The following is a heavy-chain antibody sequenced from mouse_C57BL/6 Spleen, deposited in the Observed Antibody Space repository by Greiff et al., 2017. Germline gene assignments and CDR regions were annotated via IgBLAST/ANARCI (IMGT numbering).Heavy chain of an antibody. Sequence: VQLQQSGAELVKPGASVKISCKASGYAFSSYWMNWVKQRPGKGLEWIGQIYPGDGETNYNGKFKGKATLTADKSSITAYMQLSSLTTDDSAVYFCARGDYYGSSSHYFDYWGQGTTLTVSS. CDR1: GYAFSSYW. V-gene: IGHV1-80*01. CDR2: IYPGDGET. D-gene: IGHD1-1*01. J-gene: IGHJ2*01. CDR3: ARGDYYGSSSHYFDY.